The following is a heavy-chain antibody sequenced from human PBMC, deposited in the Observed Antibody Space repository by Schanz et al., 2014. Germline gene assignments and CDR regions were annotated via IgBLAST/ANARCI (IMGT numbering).Heavy chain of an antibody. CDR3: VREGATTPVAGLRSFDWLGRFDY. D-gene: IGHD3-9*01. CDR1: GFSFSDHA. V-gene: IGHV3-72*01. Sequence: EVELVESGGGLVQPGGSLRLSCAASGFSFSDHAMDWVRQAAGKGLEWVGRVRKKEFSDDTEEYAASVRGRFTISRDHSKNVVNLQMNGLKTEDTAMYYCVREGATTPVAGLRSFDWLGRFDYWGQGALVTVSS. CDR2: VRKKEFSDDTE. J-gene: IGHJ4*02.